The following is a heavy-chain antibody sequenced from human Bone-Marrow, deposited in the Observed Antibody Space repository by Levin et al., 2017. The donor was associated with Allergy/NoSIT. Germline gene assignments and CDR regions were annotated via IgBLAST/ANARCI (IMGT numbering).Heavy chain of an antibody. CDR2: IAPRLGIA. CDR3: ARVNKDHYDIVTAPVRAYFYYGLDV. CDR1: GGSFSNYS. J-gene: IGHJ6*02. D-gene: IGHD3-9*01. V-gene: IGHV1-69*02. Sequence: KPGGSLRLSCKASGGSFSNYSLNWVRQAPGQGLEWMGRIAPRLGIANYAQKFQGRVAITADKSTNTAYLEVTSLRSGDTAVYFCARVNKDHYDIVTAPVRAYFYYGLDVWGQGTTVTVSS.